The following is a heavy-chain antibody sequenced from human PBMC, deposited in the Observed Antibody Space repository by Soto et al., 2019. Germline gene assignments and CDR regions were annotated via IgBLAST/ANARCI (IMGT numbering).Heavy chain of an antibody. CDR3: ARDSSSTSCYDY. CDR1: GFTFSSYG. V-gene: IGHV3-33*01. CDR2: IWYDGSNK. Sequence: QVQLVESGGGVVQSGRSLRLSCAASGFTFSSYGMHWVRQAPGKGLEWVAVIWYDGSNKYYADSVKGRFTISRDNSKNTLYLQMNSLRAEDTAVYYCARDSSSTSCYDYWGQGTLVTVSS. J-gene: IGHJ4*02. D-gene: IGHD2-2*01.